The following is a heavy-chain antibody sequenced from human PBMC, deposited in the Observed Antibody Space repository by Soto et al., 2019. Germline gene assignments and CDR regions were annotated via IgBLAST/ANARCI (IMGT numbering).Heavy chain of an antibody. J-gene: IGHJ5*02. CDR2: IKQDGCDP. D-gene: IGHD2-2*01. CDR1: GLFFSSYC. CDR3: RNWPEGCRPQLTTCFDA. V-gene: IGHV3-7*01. Sequence: GGSLRLSWSASGLFFSSYCMSWVRQAPGKGLEWVAIIKQDGCDPYYLDSVKGRFTFSRDNAKNSLDLQMSSLRAEDTAIYYSRNWPEGCRPQLTTCFDAWGQGTLVTASS.